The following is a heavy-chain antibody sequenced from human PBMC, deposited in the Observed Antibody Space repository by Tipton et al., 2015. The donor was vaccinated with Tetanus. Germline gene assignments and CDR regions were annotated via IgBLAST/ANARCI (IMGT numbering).Heavy chain of an antibody. CDR1: GGSFSGYY. J-gene: IGHJ4*02. D-gene: IGHD1-7*01. CDR3: SSGSGTAISED. Sequence: GLVKPSETLSLTCAVYGGSFSGYYWSWIRQPPGKGLEWIGEINHSGSTNYNPSLKSRVTISVDTSKNQFSLKLSSVTAADTALYYCSSGSGTAISEDWGQGTLVTVSS. V-gene: IGHV4-34*01. CDR2: INHSGST.